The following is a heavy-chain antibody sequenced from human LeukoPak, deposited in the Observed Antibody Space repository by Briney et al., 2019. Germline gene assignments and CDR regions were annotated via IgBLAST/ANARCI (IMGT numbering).Heavy chain of an antibody. V-gene: IGHV4-39*01. CDR1: GFTFSSYW. CDR3: ARLTAYCSSTSCSNMDV. CDR2: IYYSGST. Sequence: PGGSLRLSCAASGFTFSSYWMSWVRQAPGKGLEWIGSIYYSGSTYYNPSLKSRVTISVDTSKDQFSLKLSSVTAADTAVYYCARLTAYCSSTSCSNMDVWGKGTTVTVSS. D-gene: IGHD2-2*01. J-gene: IGHJ6*03.